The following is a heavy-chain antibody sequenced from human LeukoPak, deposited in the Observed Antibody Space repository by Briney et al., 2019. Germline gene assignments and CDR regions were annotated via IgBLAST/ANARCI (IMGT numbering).Heavy chain of an antibody. CDR2: ISSHGSNK. Sequence: GGSLRLSCAASGFTFNTYVMSWVRQAPGKGLKWVAVISSHGSNKDYADSVKGRFTISRDNSENTLYLQMDSLTTEDTGVYYCAREQGQQWRRFDSWGQGSPVTVSS. CDR3: AREQGQQWRRFDS. D-gene: IGHD6-19*01. V-gene: IGHV3-30*03. J-gene: IGHJ4*02. CDR1: GFTFNTYV.